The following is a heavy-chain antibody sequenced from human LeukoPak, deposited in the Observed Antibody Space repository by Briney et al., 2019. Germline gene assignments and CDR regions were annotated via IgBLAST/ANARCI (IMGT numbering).Heavy chain of an antibody. CDR2: MNPNRGNT. J-gene: IGHJ6*02. V-gene: IGHV1-8*01. Sequence: ASVKVSCKATGYTFTSYDINWVRQATGQGLEWMGWMNPNRGNTGYAQKFQGRVTMTMNTSISTAYMELSSLRSEDTAVYYCARGMGFGSSGYSLGYYYYGMDVWGQGTTVTVSS. CDR3: ARGMGFGSSGYSLGYYYYGMDV. D-gene: IGHD3-22*01. CDR1: GYTFTSYD.